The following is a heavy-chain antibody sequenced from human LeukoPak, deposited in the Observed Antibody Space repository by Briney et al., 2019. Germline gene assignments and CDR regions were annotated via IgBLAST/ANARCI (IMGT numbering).Heavy chain of an antibody. CDR3: AKDRTSGSLVIDY. V-gene: IGHV3-30*02. Sequence: GGSLRLSCAASGFTFSNYGMHWVLQAPGKGLEWVALMRYGGSTKYYADSVKGRFTISRDNSKNTVYLEMNSLRHEDMAVYYCAKDRTSGSLVIDYWGQGILVTVSS. J-gene: IGHJ4*02. CDR1: GFTFSNYG. CDR2: MRYGGSTK.